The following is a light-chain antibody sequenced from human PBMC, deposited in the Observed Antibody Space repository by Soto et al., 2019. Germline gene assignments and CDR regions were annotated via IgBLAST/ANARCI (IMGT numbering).Light chain of an antibody. CDR2: EVY. CDR3: NSYAGSNIV. V-gene: IGLV2-8*01. J-gene: IGLJ1*01. CDR1: SSDVGGYNY. Sequence: QSALTQPPSASGSPGQSVTISCTGTSSDVGGYNYVSWYQQHPGQAPKLMIYEVYNRPSGVPDRFSGSKSGNTASLTVSGLQAEDEADYYCNSYAGSNIVFGTGTKLTVL.